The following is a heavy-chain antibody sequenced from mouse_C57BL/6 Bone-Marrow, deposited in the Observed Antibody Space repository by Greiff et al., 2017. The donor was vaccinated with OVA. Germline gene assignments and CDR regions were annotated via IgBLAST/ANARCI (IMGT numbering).Heavy chain of an antibody. CDR1: GFTFSDYG. V-gene: IGHV5-15*01. J-gene: IGHJ1*03. D-gene: IGHD1-1*01. CDR3: ARHSITTVVADWYVDV. CDR2: ISNLAYSI. Sequence: EVMLVESGGGLVQPGGSLKLSCAASGFTFSDYGMAWVRQAPRKGPEWVAFISNLAYSIYYADTVTGRFTISRENAKNTLYLEMSSLRSEDTAMYYCARHSITTVVADWYVDVWGTGTTVTVSS.